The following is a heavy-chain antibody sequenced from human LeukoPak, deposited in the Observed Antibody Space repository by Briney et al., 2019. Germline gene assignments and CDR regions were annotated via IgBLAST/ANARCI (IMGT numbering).Heavy chain of an antibody. Sequence: GASVKVSCKASGYSFTGYYIRWVRQAPGQGPEWMGRTDPNSGGTNSAQKFQARVTLTRDTSIATVYMELSSLRSNDTAVYYCARDQARTTTWYLYMNYWGQGTLVTVSS. CDR2: TDPNSGGT. CDR1: GYSFTGYY. CDR3: ARDQARTTTWYLYMNY. V-gene: IGHV1-2*06. J-gene: IGHJ4*02. D-gene: IGHD3/OR15-3a*01.